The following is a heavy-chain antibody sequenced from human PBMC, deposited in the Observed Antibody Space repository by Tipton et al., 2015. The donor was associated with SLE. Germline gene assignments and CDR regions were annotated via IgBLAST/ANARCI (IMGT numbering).Heavy chain of an antibody. CDR1: GFTFSNYG. V-gene: IGHV3-30*18. Sequence: SLRLSCAASGFTFSNYGMHWVRQAPGKGLEWVAIISYDGSNKCYADSVKGRFTICRDNSKNTLCLQMNSLTPEDTGVYYCAKDLRGYTYAADYWGQGTLVTVSS. D-gene: IGHD5-18*01. CDR2: ISYDGSNK. J-gene: IGHJ4*02. CDR3: AKDLRGYTYAADY.